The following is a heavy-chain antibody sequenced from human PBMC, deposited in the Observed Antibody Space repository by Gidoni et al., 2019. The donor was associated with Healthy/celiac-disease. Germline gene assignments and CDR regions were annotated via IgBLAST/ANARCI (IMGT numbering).Heavy chain of an antibody. CDR3: ARHRTNYYDSSGYYYDGQGSAFDI. J-gene: IGHJ3*02. CDR2: IYPVDSDT. CDR1: GYRFTSYW. V-gene: IGHV5-51*01. Sequence: EVQLVQSGAEVKKPGESLKISCKGSGYRFTSYWLGWVRQMPGKGLEWGGIIYPVDSDTRYSPAFHGQFTISADKSISTAYLQWSSLKASDTAMYYCARHRTNYYDSSGYYYDGQGSAFDIWGQGTMVTVSS. D-gene: IGHD3-22*01.